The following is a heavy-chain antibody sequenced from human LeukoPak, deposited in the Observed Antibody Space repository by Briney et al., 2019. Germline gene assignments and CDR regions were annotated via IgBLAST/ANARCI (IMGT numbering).Heavy chain of an antibody. CDR1: GFTFSNYW. CDR3: ARVRYDILTGYPYFDY. CDR2: INSDGRST. J-gene: IGHJ4*02. D-gene: IGHD3-9*01. Sequence: PGGSLRLSCAASGFTFSNYWMHWVRQAPGKGLVWVSRINSDGRSTNYADSVKGRFTISRENAKNSLYLQMNSLRAGDTAVYYCARVRYDILTGYPYFDYWGQGTLVTVSS. V-gene: IGHV3-74*01.